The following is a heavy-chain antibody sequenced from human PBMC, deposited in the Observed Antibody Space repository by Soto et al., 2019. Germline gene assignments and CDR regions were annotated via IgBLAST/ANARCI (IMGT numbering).Heavy chain of an antibody. Sequence: ASVKVSCKASGYTFTGHYIHWVRQAPEQGPEWMGEIGPETGATRYAQKFQGRVTMTRDMSITTVYMELNNLSPDDTAVYYCGRGRSGQIVVFYWGQGTQVTVYS. D-gene: IGHD1-26*01. V-gene: IGHV1-2*02. CDR3: GRGRSGQIVVFY. CDR1: GYTFTGHY. CDR2: IGPETGAT. J-gene: IGHJ4*02.